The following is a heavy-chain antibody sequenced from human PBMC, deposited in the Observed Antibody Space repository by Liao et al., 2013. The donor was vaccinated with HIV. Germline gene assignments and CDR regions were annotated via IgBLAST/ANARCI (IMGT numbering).Heavy chain of an antibody. CDR3: ARRATRHGVWSGYYYYYMDV. J-gene: IGHJ6*03. CDR1: GDSISSYF. CDR2: INTSGST. V-gene: IGHV4-4*07. Sequence: QVQLQESGPGLVKPSETLSLTCIISGDSISSYFWNWIRQPAGKGLEWIGRINTSGSTDYNPSLKNRVTMSVDTSKNQFSLNLGSVTAADTAVYYCARRATRHGVWSGYYYYYMDVWGKGTTVTVSS. D-gene: IGHD2-8*01.